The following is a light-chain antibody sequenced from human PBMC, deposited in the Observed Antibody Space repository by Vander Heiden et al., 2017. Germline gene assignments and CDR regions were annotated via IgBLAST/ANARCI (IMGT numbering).Light chain of an antibody. V-gene: IGKV3-11*01. J-gene: IGKJ2*01. CDR3: QQRSRWPPYT. CDR1: QGVSGY. Sequence: EIVLTHSPSPLSLSPGERATLAGRASQGVSGYLAWYQQKSGQAPRLLIYDASTRATGIPARFSGSGSGTDFTLTISSLEPEDFAVYYCQQRSRWPPYTFGQGTKLEI. CDR2: DAS.